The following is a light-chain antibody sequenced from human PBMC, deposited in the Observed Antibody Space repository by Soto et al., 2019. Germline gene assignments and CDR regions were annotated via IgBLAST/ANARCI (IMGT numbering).Light chain of an antibody. J-gene: IGKJ5*01. Sequence: QMTQSPSTLSGSEGDRVTIPCRASQTISSWLAWYQQKPGKAPKLLIYKASTLKSGVPSRFSGSGSGTEFTLTISSLQPDDFATYYCQHYNSYSEAFGQGTRLEIK. CDR3: QHYNSYSEA. V-gene: IGKV1-5*03. CDR2: KAS. CDR1: QTISSW.